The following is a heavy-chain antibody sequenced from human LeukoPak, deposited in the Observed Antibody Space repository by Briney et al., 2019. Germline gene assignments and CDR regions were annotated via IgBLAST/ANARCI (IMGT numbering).Heavy chain of an antibody. CDR3: ARVPIGVGANLYYYYYYMDV. CDR1: GFTFSSYS. J-gene: IGHJ6*03. V-gene: IGHV3-21*01. D-gene: IGHD1-26*01. CDR2: ISSSRSYI. Sequence: PGWSLRLSCAASGFTFSSYSMNWVRQAPGKGLAWVSSISSSRSYIYYADSVKGRFTISRDNAKNSLYLQMNSLRAEDTAVYYCARVPIGVGANLYYYYYYMDVWGKGTTVTVSS.